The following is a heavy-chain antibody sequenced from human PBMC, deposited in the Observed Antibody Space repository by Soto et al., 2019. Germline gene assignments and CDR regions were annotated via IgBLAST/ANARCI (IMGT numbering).Heavy chain of an antibody. Sequence: SETLSLTCTVSGGSISSYYWSWIRQPPGKGLEWIGYIYYSGSTNYNPSLKSRVTISVDTSKNQFSLKLSSVTAADTAVYYCARHSNYYDSSGYYYYYGMDVWGQGTTVTVSS. CDR1: GGSISSYY. D-gene: IGHD3-22*01. J-gene: IGHJ6*02. CDR2: IYYSGST. CDR3: ARHSNYYDSSGYYYYYGMDV. V-gene: IGHV4-59*08.